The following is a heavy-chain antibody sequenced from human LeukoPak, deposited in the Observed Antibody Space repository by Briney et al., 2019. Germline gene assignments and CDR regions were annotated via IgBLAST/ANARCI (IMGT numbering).Heavy chain of an antibody. CDR2: INPDGTST. V-gene: IGHV3-74*01. CDR3: ARWDCSGGNCNSGSRFIDY. D-gene: IGHD2-15*01. J-gene: IGHJ4*02. Sequence: GGSLRLSCAASGFTFSSYWMHWVRQAPGKGLVWVSRINPDGTSTTYADSVKGRFTISRDNAKNTLYLQMDSLRAEDTAVYYCARWDCSGGNCNSGSRFIDYWGQGTLVTVSS. CDR1: GFTFSSYW.